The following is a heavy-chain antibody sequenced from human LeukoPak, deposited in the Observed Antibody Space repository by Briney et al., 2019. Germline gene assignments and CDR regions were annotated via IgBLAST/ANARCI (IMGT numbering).Heavy chain of an antibody. CDR3: GRDSLGGDY. CDR1: GFSLSTFG. D-gene: IGHD3-16*01. CDR2: IWNDGSKK. J-gene: IGHJ4*02. V-gene: IGHV3-33*08. Sequence: SGGSLRLSCAASGFSLSTFGMHWARRAPGKGLEWVAVIWNDGSKKFYAESVKGRSTISRDNSQNTLYLQMNRLRAEDTAVYYCGRDSLGGDYWGQGTLVTVSS.